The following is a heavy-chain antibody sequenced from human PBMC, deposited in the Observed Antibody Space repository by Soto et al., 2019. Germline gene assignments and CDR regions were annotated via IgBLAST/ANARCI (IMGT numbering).Heavy chain of an antibody. CDR1: GFTFSSYG. V-gene: IGHV3-33*01. D-gene: IGHD2-15*01. CDR3: AGGPDYYYYGMDV. J-gene: IGHJ6*02. Sequence: GGSLRLSCAASGFTFSSYGMHWVHQAPGKGLEWVAVIWYDGSNKYYADSVKGRFTISRDNSKNTLYLQMNSLRAEDTAVYYCAGGPDYYYYGMDVWGQGTTVTVSS. CDR2: IWYDGSNK.